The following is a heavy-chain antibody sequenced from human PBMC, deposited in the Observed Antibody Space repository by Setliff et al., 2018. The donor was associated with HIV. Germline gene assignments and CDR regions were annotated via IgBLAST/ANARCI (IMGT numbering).Heavy chain of an antibody. CDR2: IYTSGST. D-gene: IGHD1-20*01. CDR1: GGSISSYY. CDR3: ARGIGTRYNYYMDV. Sequence: SETLSLTCTVSGGSISSYYWSWIRQPAGKGLEWIGRIYTSGSTNYSPSLKSRVTMSVDTSKNQLSLKLSSVTAADTAVYYCARGIGTRYNYYMDVWGIGTTVTVSS. V-gene: IGHV4-4*07. J-gene: IGHJ6*03.